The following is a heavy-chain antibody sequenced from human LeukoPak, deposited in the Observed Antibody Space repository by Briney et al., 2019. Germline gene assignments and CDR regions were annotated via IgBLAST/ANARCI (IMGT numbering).Heavy chain of an antibody. V-gene: IGHV1-18*01. J-gene: IGHJ6*03. CDR3: ARVAIFGGNYYMDV. CDR2: ISAYNGNT. Sequence: ASVKVSCKASGYTFTSYGISWVRQAPGQGLEGMGWISAYNGNTNYAQKLQGRVTMTTDTSTSTAYMELRSLRSDDTAVYYCARVAIFGGNYYMDVWGKGTTVTVSS. CDR1: GYTFTSYG. D-gene: IGHD3-3*01.